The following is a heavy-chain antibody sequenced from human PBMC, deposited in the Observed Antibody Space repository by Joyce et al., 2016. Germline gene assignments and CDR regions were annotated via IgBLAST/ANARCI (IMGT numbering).Heavy chain of an antibody. CDR2: ITHICGTA. V-gene: IGHV1-69*01. J-gene: IGHJ1*01. CDR3: ARVQGLVEVYSSGWYQFQH. D-gene: IGHD6-19*01. CDR1: GGTFSSYA. Sequence: QVHLVQSGAEVKKPGSSVMVSCKVSGGTFSSYAISWVRQAPGQGLEWMGGITHICGTANYAQKFQGRVTITADESTSTAYMELSSLSSEDTAVYYWARVQGLVEVYSSGWYQFQHWGQGTLITVSS.